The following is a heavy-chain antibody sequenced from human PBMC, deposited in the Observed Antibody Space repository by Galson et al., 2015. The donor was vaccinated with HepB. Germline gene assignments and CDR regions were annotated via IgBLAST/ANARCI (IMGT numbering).Heavy chain of an antibody. Sequence: SVKVSCKASGGTFSSYAISWVRQAPGQGLEWMGGIIPIFGTANYAQKFQGRVTITADESTSTAYMELSSLRSEDTAVYYCARAGIVVVPAAIGWFDPWGQGTLVTVSS. CDR1: GGTFSSYA. V-gene: IGHV1-69*13. CDR2: IIPIFGTA. CDR3: ARAGIVVVPAAIGWFDP. J-gene: IGHJ5*02. D-gene: IGHD2-2*02.